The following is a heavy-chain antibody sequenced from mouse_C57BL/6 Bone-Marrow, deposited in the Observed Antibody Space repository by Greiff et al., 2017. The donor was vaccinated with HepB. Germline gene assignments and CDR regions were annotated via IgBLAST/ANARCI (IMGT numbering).Heavy chain of an antibody. CDR1: GFTFSSYT. J-gene: IGHJ2*01. D-gene: IGHD1-1*01. CDR3: ARHEGYYGSSHY. V-gene: IGHV5-9*01. Sequence: EVQGVESGGGLVKPGGSLKLSCAASGFTFSSYTMSWVRQTPEKRLEWVATISGGGGNTYYPDSVKGRFTISRDNAKNTLYLQMSSLRSEDTALYYCARHEGYYGSSHYWGQGTTLTVSS. CDR2: ISGGGGNT.